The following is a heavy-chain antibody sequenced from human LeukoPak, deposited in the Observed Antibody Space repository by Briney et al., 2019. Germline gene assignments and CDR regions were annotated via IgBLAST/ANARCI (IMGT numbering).Heavy chain of an antibody. CDR3: AREALHRYPPWYYYYYYMDV. D-gene: IGHD1-14*01. J-gene: IGHJ6*03. CDR1: GGSISSYY. CDR2: IYYSGST. Sequence: SETLSLTCTVSGGSISSYYWSWIRQPPGKGLEWIGYIYYSGSTNYNPSLKSRVTISVDTSKNQFSLKLSSVTAADTAVYYCAREALHRYPPWYYYYYYMDVWGEGTTVTVSS. V-gene: IGHV4-59*01.